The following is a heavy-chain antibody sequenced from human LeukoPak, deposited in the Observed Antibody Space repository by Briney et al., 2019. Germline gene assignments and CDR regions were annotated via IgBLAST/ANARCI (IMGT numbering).Heavy chain of an antibody. V-gene: IGHV3-23*01. CDR2: ISGSGGST. J-gene: IGHJ6*03. CDR1: GFTFSSYA. Sequence: PGGSLRLSCAASGFTFSSYAMSWVRQAPGKGLEWVSAISGSGGSTYYADSVKGRFTISRDNSKNTLYLQMNSLRAEDTALYYCAKDWGAVGYHMDVWGKGTTVTVSS. D-gene: IGHD1-26*01. CDR3: AKDWGAVGYHMDV.